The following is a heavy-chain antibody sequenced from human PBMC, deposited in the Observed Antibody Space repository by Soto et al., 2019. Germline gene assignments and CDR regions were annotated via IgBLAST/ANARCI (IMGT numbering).Heavy chain of an antibody. V-gene: IGHV1-2*02. J-gene: IGHJ5*02. Sequence: ASVKVSCKASGYTFTDYFIHWVRQAPGQGFEWMGWMNPKSRDTKYAQKFQGRVTMTRNISKGTAYTELSSLRADDTAMYYCARMASFGSLNWFDPWGQGTLVTVSS. CDR1: GYTFTDYF. D-gene: IGHD5-18*01. CDR2: MNPKSRDT. CDR3: ARMASFGSLNWFDP.